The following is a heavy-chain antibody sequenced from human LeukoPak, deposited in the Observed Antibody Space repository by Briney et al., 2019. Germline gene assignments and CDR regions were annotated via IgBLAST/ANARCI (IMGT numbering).Heavy chain of an antibody. J-gene: IGHJ4*02. CDR1: GGSFSGYY. CDR3: ARVGNGYSSGWYAGREPVLKWGIYYFDY. V-gene: IGHV4-34*01. Sequence: PSETLSLTCAVYGGSFSGYYWSWIRQPPGKGLEWIGEINHSGSTNYNPSLKSRVTISVDTSKNQFSLKLSSVTAADTAVYYCARVGNGYSSGWYAGREPVLKWGIYYFDYWGQGTLVTVSS. CDR2: INHSGST. D-gene: IGHD6-19*01.